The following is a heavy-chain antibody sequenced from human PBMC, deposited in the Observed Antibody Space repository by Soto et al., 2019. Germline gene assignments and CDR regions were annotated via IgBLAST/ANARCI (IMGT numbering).Heavy chain of an antibody. CDR2: VIPIFGTA. Sequence: QVQLVQSGAEVKKPGSSVKVSCKASGGTFSSYAISWVRQAPGQGLEWMGGVIPIFGTANYAQKFQGRVTITEDESTSTAYMELSSLRSEDTAVYYCASVREVAAVDYYYYGMDVWGQGTTVTVSS. D-gene: IGHD2-15*01. J-gene: IGHJ6*02. CDR1: GGTFSSYA. V-gene: IGHV1-69*12. CDR3: ASVREVAAVDYYYYGMDV.